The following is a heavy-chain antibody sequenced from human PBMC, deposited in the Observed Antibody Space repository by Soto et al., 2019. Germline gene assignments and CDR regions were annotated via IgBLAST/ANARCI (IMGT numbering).Heavy chain of an antibody. V-gene: IGHV3-53*01. CDR1: GVTVTSNY. J-gene: IGHJ3*02. CDR3: ARDLDAFDT. CDR2: IYSGENA. Sequence: EVQLVQSGGGLVQPGGSLRLSCAGYGVTVTSNYMNGVRQAPGKGLEWVSVIYSGENAYYADSVAGRFTISRDNSKNTLYLQMNSLRVEDTAVYYCARDLDAFDTWGQGTTVIVSS.